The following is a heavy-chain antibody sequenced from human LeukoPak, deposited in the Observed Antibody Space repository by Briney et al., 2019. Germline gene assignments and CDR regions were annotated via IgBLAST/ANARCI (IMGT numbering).Heavy chain of an antibody. CDR3: ARDPLEWEHAFDI. J-gene: IGHJ3*02. D-gene: IGHD1-26*01. V-gene: IGHV3-7*01. Sequence: GGSLRLSCAASGFTFSSYWMGWVRQAPGKGLDWVANIKTDGSEKYYVDSVKGRFTISRGNAKNSLYLQMNSLRAEDTALYYCARDPLEWEHAFDIWGQGTMVTVSS. CDR2: IKTDGSEK. CDR1: GFTFSSYW.